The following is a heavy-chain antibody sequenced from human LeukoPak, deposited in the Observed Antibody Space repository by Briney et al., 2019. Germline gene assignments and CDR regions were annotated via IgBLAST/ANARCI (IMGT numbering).Heavy chain of an antibody. CDR2: ISSNGGST. V-gene: IGHV3-64*01. J-gene: IGHJ4*02. CDR1: GFTFSSYA. Sequence: GGSLRLSCAASGFTFSSYAMHWVRQAPGKGPEYVSAISSNGGSTYYANSVKGRFTISRDNSKNTLYLQMGSLRAEDMAVYYCARVAAAGSSDYWGQGTLVTVSA. D-gene: IGHD6-13*01. CDR3: ARVAAAGSSDY.